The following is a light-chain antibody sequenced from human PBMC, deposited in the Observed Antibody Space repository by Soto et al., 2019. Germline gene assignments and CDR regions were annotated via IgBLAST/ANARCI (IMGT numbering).Light chain of an antibody. CDR3: QQRYSPLFT. CDR2: AAS. Sequence: DIQMTQSPSSLSASVGDRVTITCRASQTIIRYLNWYQQKPGRAPNLLIYAASSLQSGVPSRFSRSGSGTEFTLTISSLQPEDFATYYCQQRYSPLFTFGPGTKVEIK. V-gene: IGKV1-39*01. J-gene: IGKJ3*01. CDR1: QTIIRY.